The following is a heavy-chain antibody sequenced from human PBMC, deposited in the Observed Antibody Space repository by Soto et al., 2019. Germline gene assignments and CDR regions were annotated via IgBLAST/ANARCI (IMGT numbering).Heavy chain of an antibody. CDR2: IKQDGSEK. D-gene: IGHD2-2*01. CDR1: GFTFSSYW. CDR3: ASLICSSTSCYDGMDV. V-gene: IGHV3-7*03. J-gene: IGHJ6*02. Sequence: HPGGSLRLSCAASGFTFSSYWMSWVRQAPGKGLEWVANIKQDGSEKYYVDSVKGRFTISRDNAKNSLYLQMNSLRAEDTAVYYCASLICSSTSCYDGMDVWGQGTTVTVSS.